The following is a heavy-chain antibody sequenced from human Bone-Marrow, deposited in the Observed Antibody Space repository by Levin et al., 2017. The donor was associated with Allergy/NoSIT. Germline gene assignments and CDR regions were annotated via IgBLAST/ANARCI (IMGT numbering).Heavy chain of an antibody. CDR1: GFAFTSYS. Sequence: LSLTCAASGFAFTSYSMNWLRQAPGKGLEWVSSISSGSSAIYYADSVRGRFTISRDNAKNSLSLQMNSLRAEDTAVYYCARDGAYCGGDCYSEVWYFDLWGRGTLVTVSS. CDR3: ARDGAYCGGDCYSEVWYFDL. CDR2: ISSGSSAI. V-gene: IGHV3-21*01. J-gene: IGHJ2*01. D-gene: IGHD2-21*02.